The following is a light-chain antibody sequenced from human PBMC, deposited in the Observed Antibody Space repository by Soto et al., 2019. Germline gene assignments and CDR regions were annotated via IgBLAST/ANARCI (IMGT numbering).Light chain of an antibody. J-gene: IGKJ2*01. CDR1: QSITNSY. CDR3: EQYGSLPYT. Sequence: EIVLTQSPGTLSLSPGERVTLSCRASQSITNSYLAWYQQKSGQAPRLLIFGASNRATGIPDRFSGSGSGTDFSLTISKLEPDDFAVYYCEQYGSLPYTFGQGTKLDI. CDR2: GAS. V-gene: IGKV3-20*01.